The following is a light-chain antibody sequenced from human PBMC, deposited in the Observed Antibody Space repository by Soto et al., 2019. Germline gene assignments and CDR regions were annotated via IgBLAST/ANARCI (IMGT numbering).Light chain of an antibody. CDR2: DVS. J-gene: IGLJ2*01. Sequence: QSALTQPASVSGSPGQSITISCTGTSSDVGGYNYVSWYQQHPGKAPKVMIYDVSNRPSGVSNRFSGSKSGNTASLTISGLQAEDEADYYCSSYTSSSSRVLFGGGTQLTVL. V-gene: IGLV2-14*01. CDR3: SSYTSSSSRVL. CDR1: SSDVGGYNY.